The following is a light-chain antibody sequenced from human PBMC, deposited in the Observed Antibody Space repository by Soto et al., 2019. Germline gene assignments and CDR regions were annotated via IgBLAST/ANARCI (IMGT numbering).Light chain of an antibody. V-gene: IGLV2-23*02. CDR3: CSYADSSTSP. CDR1: SSDVGSYNL. Sequence: QSALTQPASVSGSPGQSITISCTGTSSDVGSYNLVSWYQQHPGKAPKLMIYEVSKRPSGVSNRFSGSKSGNTASLTISGLQAEDEADYYCCSYADSSTSPFGGGTKVTVL. J-gene: IGLJ2*01. CDR2: EVS.